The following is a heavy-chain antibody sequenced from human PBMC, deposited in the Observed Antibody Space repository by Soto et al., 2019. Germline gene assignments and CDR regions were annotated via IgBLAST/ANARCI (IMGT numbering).Heavy chain of an antibody. Sequence: QVQLVESGGGVVQPGRSLRLSCAASGFTFSSYGMHWVRQAPGKGLEWVAVISYDGSNKYYADSVKGRFTISRDNSKNTLYLQMNSPRAEDTAVYYCAKAPPSSWKLIDYWGQGTLVTVSS. D-gene: IGHD6-13*01. V-gene: IGHV3-30*18. CDR3: AKAPPSSWKLIDY. CDR2: ISYDGSNK. CDR1: GFTFSSYG. J-gene: IGHJ4*02.